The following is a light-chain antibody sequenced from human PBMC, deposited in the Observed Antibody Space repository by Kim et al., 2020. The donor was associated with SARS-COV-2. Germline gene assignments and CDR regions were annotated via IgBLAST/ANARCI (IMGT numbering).Light chain of an antibody. CDR2: GAS. V-gene: IGKV3-20*01. CDR3: QQEGSLPPYS. J-gene: IGKJ2*03. CDR1: QSVSSSY. Sequence: EIVLTQSPGTLSLSPGERATLSCRASQSVSSSYLAWYQQKPGQAPRLLIYGASSRATGIPDRFSGSGSGTDFTLTISGLEPEDFAVYYGQQEGSLPPYSCAQGTKLEI.